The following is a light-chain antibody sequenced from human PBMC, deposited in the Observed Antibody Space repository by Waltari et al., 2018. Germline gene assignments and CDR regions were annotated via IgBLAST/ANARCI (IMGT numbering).Light chain of an antibody. CDR3: MQPLQTPWT. J-gene: IGKJ1*01. CDR1: QSLLHSNGYSY. V-gene: IGKV2-28*01. Sequence: DIVLTQSPLSLPVTPGEPASISCRSSQSLLHSNGYSYLDWYLQKPGQSPQFLIYLGSNRASGVPDRFSGSGSGTDFTLKISRVEADDVGVYYCMQPLQTPWTFGQGTKVEIK. CDR2: LGS.